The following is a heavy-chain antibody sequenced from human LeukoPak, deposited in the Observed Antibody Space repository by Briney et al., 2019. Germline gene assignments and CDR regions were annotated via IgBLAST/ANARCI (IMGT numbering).Heavy chain of an antibody. V-gene: IGHV4-34*01. CDR3: ARKGVVVPAATFDY. D-gene: IGHD2-2*01. CDR2: INHSGST. J-gene: IGHJ4*02. CDR1: GGSFSGYY. Sequence: PSETLSLTCAVYGGSFSGYYWSWIRQPPGKGLEWIGEINHSGSTNYNPSLKSRVTISVDTSKNQFSLKLSSVTAADTAAYYRARKGVVVPAATFDYWGQGTLVTVSS.